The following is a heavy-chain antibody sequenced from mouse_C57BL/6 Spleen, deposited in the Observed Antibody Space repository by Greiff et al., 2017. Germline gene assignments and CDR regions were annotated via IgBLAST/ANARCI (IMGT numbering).Heavy chain of an antibody. CDR2: INPGSGGT. CDR3: ARGMSNYWYFDV. D-gene: IGHD2-5*01. J-gene: IGHJ1*03. Sequence: VPLQQSGAELVRPGTSVKVSCKASGYAFTNYLIEWVKQRPGQGLEWIGVINPGSGGTNYNEKFKGKATLTADKSSSTAYMQLSRLTSEDSAVYFCARGMSNYWYFDVWGTGTTVTVSS. V-gene: IGHV1-54*01. CDR1: GYAFTNYL.